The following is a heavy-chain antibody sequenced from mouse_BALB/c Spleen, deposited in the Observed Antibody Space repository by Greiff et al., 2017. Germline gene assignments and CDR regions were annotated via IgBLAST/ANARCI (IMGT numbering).Heavy chain of an antibody. CDR1: GFTFSSFG. CDR3: ARSGRYGNYFDY. D-gene: IGHD3-1*01. CDR2: ISSGSSTI. Sequence: EVKLLESGGGLVQPGGSRKLSCAASGFTFSSFGMHWVRQAPEKGLEWVAYISSGSSTIYYADTVKGRFTISRDNPKNTLFLQMTSLRSEDTAMYYCARSGRYGNYFDYWGQGTTLTVSS. J-gene: IGHJ2*01. V-gene: IGHV5-17*02.